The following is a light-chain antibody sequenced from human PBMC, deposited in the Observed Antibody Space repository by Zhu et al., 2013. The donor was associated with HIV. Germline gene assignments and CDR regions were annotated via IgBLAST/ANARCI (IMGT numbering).Light chain of an antibody. V-gene: IGLV2-14*01. CDR1: SSDVGGYKY. CDR2: EVS. J-gene: IGLJ1*01. Sequence: QSALTQPASVSGSPGQSITISCTGTSSDVGGYKYVSWYQQHPDKAPKLMIYEVSNRPSGVSNRFSGSKSANTASLTISGLQAEDEADYYCSSYTSSSTRVFGAGTKVTVL. CDR3: SSYTSSSTRV.